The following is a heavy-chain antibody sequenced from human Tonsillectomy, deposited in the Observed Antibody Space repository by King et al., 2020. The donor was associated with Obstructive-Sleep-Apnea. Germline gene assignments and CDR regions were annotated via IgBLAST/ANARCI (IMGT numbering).Heavy chain of an antibody. J-gene: IGHJ4*02. V-gene: IGHV3-30*02. D-gene: IGHD2-2*01. CDR1: GFTFSSYS. CDR2: IRYDESNE. CDR3: AKDRQGYQVSDD. Sequence: VQLVESGGGVVQPGGSLRLSCAASGFTFSSYSMHWVRQAPGKGLEWVSLIRYDESNEYYADSVKGRFTISRDNSKNTLYLQMNSLRAEDTALYYCAKDRQGYQVSDDWGQGTLVAVSS.